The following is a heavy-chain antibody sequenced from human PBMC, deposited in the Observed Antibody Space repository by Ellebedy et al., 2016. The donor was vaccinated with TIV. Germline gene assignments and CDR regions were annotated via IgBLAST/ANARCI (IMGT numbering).Heavy chain of an antibody. CDR3: ARFVDGYYEDY. CDR1: GYTFTNYG. V-gene: IGHV1-18*04. CDR2: ISGYNGNT. J-gene: IGHJ4*02. Sequence: AASVKVSCKASGYTFTNYGISWVRQAPGQGLEWMGWISGYNGNTYSAQKLQGRVTITTDTSTSTAYMELRSLRSDDTAVDYCARFVDGYYEDYWGQGALVTVSS. D-gene: IGHD4-17*01.